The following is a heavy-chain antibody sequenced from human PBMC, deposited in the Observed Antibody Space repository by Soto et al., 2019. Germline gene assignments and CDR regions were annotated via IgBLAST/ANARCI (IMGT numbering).Heavy chain of an antibody. CDR2: INWDDDK. CDR1: GFSLSTSGMC. D-gene: IGHD6-13*01. V-gene: IGHV2-70*11. J-gene: IGHJ3*02. CDR3: ARIAAAGFFPLGDVDAFDI. Sequence: SGPTLVKPTQTLTLTCTFSGFSLSTSGMCVSWIRQPPGKALEWLARINWDDDKYYSTSLKTRLTISKETSKNQVVLTMTNMDPVDTATYYCARIAAAGFFPLGDVDAFDIWGQGTMVTVSS.